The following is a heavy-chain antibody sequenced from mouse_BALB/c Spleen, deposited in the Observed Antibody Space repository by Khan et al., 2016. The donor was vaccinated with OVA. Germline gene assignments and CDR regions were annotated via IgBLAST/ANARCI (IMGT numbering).Heavy chain of an antibody. D-gene: IGHD2-10*02. V-gene: IGHV3-2*02. CDR3: ARKASIKY. CDR2: ISYSGST. J-gene: IGHJ2*01. Sequence: VQLKESGPGLVKPSQSLSLTCTVTGYSFTTGYGWNWIRQFPGNKLEWMGYISYSGSTNYNPSLTSRISITRDTSKNQFFLQSNSVTTDDRATYYCARKASIKYWGQGTTLTVSS. CDR1: GYSFTTGYG.